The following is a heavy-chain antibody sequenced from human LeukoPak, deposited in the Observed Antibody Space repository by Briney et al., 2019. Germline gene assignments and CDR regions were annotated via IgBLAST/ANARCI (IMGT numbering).Heavy chain of an antibody. J-gene: IGHJ4*02. Sequence: GGSLRLSCAASGFAFSSYWMYWVRQAPGKGLVWVSDINTGGSRTRYADSVKGRFTISRDNAQNTLSLLMNSLRADDSGVYYCDHLVGSIPMDYWGQGTQVTVSS. D-gene: IGHD1-26*01. CDR3: DHLVGSIPMDY. CDR2: INTGGSRT. CDR1: GFAFSSYW. V-gene: IGHV3-74*01.